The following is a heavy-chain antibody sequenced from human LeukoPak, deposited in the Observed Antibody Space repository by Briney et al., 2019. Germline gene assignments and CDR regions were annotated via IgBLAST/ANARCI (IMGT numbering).Heavy chain of an antibody. CDR2: IYPGDSDT. J-gene: IGHJ6*02. V-gene: IGHV5-51*01. Sequence: GESLKISCKGSGYSFTSYWIGWVRQMPGKGLEWMGIIYPGDSDTRYSPSFQGQVTISADKSISTAYLQWSSLKASDTAMYYCARSISSSWFSYYYYGMDVWGQGTTVTVSS. CDR1: GYSFTSYW. CDR3: ARSISSSWFSYYYYGMDV. D-gene: IGHD6-13*01.